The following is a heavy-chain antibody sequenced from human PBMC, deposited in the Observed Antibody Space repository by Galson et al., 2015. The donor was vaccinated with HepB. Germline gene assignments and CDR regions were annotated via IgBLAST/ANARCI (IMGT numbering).Heavy chain of an antibody. CDR1: GYTLTELS. J-gene: IGHJ5*02. CDR2: FDPEDGET. D-gene: IGHD2-2*02. V-gene: IGHV1-24*01. Sequence: SVKVSCKVSGYTLTELSMHWVRQAPGKGLEWMGGFDPEDGETIYAQKFQGRVTMTEDTSTDTAYMELSSLRSEDTAVYYCATLYCSSTSCYTRWFAPWGQGTLVTVSS. CDR3: ATLYCSSTSCYTRWFAP.